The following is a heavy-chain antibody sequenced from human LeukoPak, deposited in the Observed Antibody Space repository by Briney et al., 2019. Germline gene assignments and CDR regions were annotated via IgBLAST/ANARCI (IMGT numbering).Heavy chain of an antibody. CDR1: GFTFSSYE. CDR2: ISSSGSTI. D-gene: IGHD3-22*01. V-gene: IGHV3-48*03. Sequence: GGSLRLSCTASGFTFSSYEMNWVRQAPGKGLEWVSYISSSGSTIYYADSVKGRFTISRDDSKNMLYLQMNSLGGGDTAVYYCAREGDDSSGYHPIYWGQGTLVTVSS. J-gene: IGHJ4*02. CDR3: AREGDDSSGYHPIY.